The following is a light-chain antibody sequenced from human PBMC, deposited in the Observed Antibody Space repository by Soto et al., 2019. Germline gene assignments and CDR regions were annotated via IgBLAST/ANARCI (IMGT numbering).Light chain of an antibody. CDR2: WAS. CDR3: QQFSSPPLFP. J-gene: IGKJ2*01. V-gene: IGKV4-1*01. CDR1: QSVFKGSNNKDC. Sequence: DIVMTQFPDFLAVSLGERATVNRKSSQSVFKGSNNKDCLAWYQQKPGQPPKLLLYWASTRESGVPDRFSGSGSGTDFTPTISSLQAEDVAIYYCQQFSSPPLFPFGHGTKVDIK.